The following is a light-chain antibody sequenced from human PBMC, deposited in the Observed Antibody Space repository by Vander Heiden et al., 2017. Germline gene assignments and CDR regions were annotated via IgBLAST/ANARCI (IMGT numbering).Light chain of an antibody. J-gene: IGKJ2*01. Sequence: EIVLTQSPATLSLSPGERAALSCRASQSVSRYLAWFQQKPGQAPRLLIYDASNRATGIPARFSGSGSGIDFALTISSLEPEDFAVYYCQQRSNWPYTFGQGTKVEIK. V-gene: IGKV3-11*01. CDR2: DAS. CDR3: QQRSNWPYT. CDR1: QSVSRY.